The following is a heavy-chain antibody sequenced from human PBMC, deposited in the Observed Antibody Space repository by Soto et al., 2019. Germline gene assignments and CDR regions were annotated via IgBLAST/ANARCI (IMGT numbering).Heavy chain of an antibody. Sequence: QVQLVESGGGVVQPGRSLRLSCAASGFTFNNYGMHWVRQAPGKGLEWLAVIWNDGSNSSYANSVKGRFTISRDNSKNTVYRQMSSLRAEDRAVYYCARRQIPPPTRGAANARGGMDVWGQGTTVTVSS. J-gene: IGHJ6*02. D-gene: IGHD6-13*01. CDR3: ARRQIPPPTRGAANARGGMDV. V-gene: IGHV3-33*01. CDR1: GFTFNNYG. CDR2: IWNDGSNS.